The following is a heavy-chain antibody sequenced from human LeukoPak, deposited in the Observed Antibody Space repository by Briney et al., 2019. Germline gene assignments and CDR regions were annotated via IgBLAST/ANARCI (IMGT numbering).Heavy chain of an antibody. V-gene: IGHV3-30-3*01. CDR1: GLTFSSYA. CDR2: ISYDGNNT. D-gene: IGHD3-22*01. J-gene: IGHJ4*02. CDR3: ATEGSVNYYYDISGYYQY. Sequence: GGSLRLSCAASGLTFSSYAMHWVRQAPGKGLEWVAVISYDGNNTFYADSVKGRFIISRDNSKTTLFLQMNSLRAEDTAVYYCATEGSVNYYYDISGYYQYWGQGTLVTVSS.